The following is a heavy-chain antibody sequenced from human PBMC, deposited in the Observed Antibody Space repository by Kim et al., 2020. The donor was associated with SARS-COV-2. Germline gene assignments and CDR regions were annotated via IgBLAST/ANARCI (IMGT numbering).Heavy chain of an antibody. V-gene: IGHV1-46*01. CDR2: INPSGGST. Sequence: ASVKVSCKASGYTFTSYYMHWVRQAPGQGLEWMGIINPSGGSTSYAQKFQGRVTMTRDTSTSTVCMELSSLRSEDTAVYYCARVHDILTGYSAFDIWGQGTMVTVSS. D-gene: IGHD3-9*01. CDR3: ARVHDILTGYSAFDI. CDR1: GYTFTSYY. J-gene: IGHJ3*02.